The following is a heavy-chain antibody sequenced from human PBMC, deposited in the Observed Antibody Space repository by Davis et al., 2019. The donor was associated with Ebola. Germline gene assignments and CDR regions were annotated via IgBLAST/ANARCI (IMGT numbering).Heavy chain of an antibody. Sequence: GESLKISCAASGFTFYRYEMNWVRQAPGKGLEWVSYISGSATSTFYADSVKGRFTISRDNSKNTVYLQMNNLTAEDTAIYYCAKGGSSWQYYYDLDVWGQGTTVTVSS. V-gene: IGHV3-23*01. CDR3: AKGGSSWQYYYDLDV. J-gene: IGHJ6*02. D-gene: IGHD6-13*01. CDR1: GFTFYRYE. CDR2: ISGSATST.